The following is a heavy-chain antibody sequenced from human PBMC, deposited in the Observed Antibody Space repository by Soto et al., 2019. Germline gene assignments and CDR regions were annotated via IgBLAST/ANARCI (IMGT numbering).Heavy chain of an antibody. V-gene: IGHV3-13*01. CDR3: ARDCSSTSCYTGGNYYGMDV. Sequence: EVQLVESGGGLVQPGGSLRLSCAASGFTFSSYDMHWVRQATGKGLEWVSAIGTAGDTYYPGSVKGRFTISRENAKNSLYLQMNSLRAGDTAVYYCARDCSSTSCYTGGNYYGMDVWGQGTTVTVSS. CDR1: GFTFSSYD. CDR2: IGTAGDT. D-gene: IGHD2-2*02. J-gene: IGHJ6*02.